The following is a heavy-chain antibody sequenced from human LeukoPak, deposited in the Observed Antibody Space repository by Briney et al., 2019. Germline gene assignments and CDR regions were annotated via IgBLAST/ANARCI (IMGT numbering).Heavy chain of an antibody. J-gene: IGHJ4*02. CDR2: IFHSGTT. V-gene: IGHV4-59*08. CDR1: GGSISSHY. D-gene: IGHD1-26*01. Sequence: PSETLSLTCTVSGGSISSHYWSWIRQPPGKGLEYVGFIFHSGTTYYNPSLKSRVTISVATSKSQFSLQLTSLTAADTAVYYCARWVATTGLVDYWGQGTLVTVSS. CDR3: ARWVATTGLVDY.